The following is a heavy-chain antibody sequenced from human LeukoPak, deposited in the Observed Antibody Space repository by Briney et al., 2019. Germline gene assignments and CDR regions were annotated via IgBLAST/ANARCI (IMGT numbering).Heavy chain of an antibody. D-gene: IGHD2-8*01. CDR2: ISGSGERT. J-gene: IGHJ6*03. Sequence: GGTLRLSCAASGFTFSSYGMSWVRQAPGKGLEWVSAISGSGERTYYADSVKGRFTISRDNSKNTLYLQMNSLRAEDTAVYYCAKDRCSNGIGCLYYYMDVWGKGTTVTISS. CDR3: AKDRCSNGIGCLYYYMDV. CDR1: GFTFSSYG. V-gene: IGHV3-23*01.